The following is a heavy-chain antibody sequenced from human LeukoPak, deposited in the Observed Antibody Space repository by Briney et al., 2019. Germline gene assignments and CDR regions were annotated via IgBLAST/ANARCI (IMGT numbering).Heavy chain of an antibody. D-gene: IGHD6-13*01. CDR3: ARGIAGGAFDI. Sequence: GRCLRLSCAASGFTFSTYWMSWVRQAPRNGLEWVANIKQDGSEKYYVDSVKGRFTISRDNAKNSLYLQMNSLRAEDTAVYYCARGIAGGAFDIWGQGTMVTVSS. CDR2: IKQDGSEK. V-gene: IGHV3-7*03. CDR1: GFTFSTYW. J-gene: IGHJ3*02.